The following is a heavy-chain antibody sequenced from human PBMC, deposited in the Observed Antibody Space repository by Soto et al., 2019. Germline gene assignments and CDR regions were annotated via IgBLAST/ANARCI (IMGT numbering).Heavy chain of an antibody. J-gene: IGHJ4*02. CDR1: GGTFNTYT. CDR3: ASTSFGVIIAHLDY. D-gene: IGHD3-3*01. V-gene: IGHV1-69*12. CDR2: IIPIFGAP. Sequence: QVQLEQSGAEVKKPGSSVKVSCKASGGTFNTYTFSWVRQAPGQGLEWMGGIIPIFGAPKYAQKFLGRVTITADESTSTTYMSLSSLRSDDTAVYYCASTSFGVIIAHLDYGGQGTPVAVSA.